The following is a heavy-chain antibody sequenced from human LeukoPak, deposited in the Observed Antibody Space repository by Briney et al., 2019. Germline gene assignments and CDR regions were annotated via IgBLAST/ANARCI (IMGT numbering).Heavy chain of an antibody. CDR3: ATIHYRPY. V-gene: IGHV3-11*01. J-gene: IGHJ4*02. CDR1: GFSLSDYY. D-gene: IGHD4-11*01. CDR2: IKSGGNTI. Sequence: GGSLRLSCAASGFSLSDYYMTWIRQPPGKGLEWIAYIKSGGNTIYYADSVKGRFTISRDDGKNSLFLQMNSLRAEDTAVYYCATIHYRPYWGQGTQVTVSS.